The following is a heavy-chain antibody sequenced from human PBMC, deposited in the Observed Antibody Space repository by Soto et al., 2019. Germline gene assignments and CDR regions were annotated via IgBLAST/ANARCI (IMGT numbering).Heavy chain of an antibody. CDR3: ARAQSSGYTFYFDF. V-gene: IGHV4-59*01. CDR1: GGSISSYY. J-gene: IGHJ4*02. Sequence: ETLSLTCTVSGGSISSYYWSWIRQPPGKGLEWIGYIYYRGTTKYNPSLKSRVTISVDTSKNQFSLKLKSVTAAATAVYYCARAQSSGYTFYFDFWGQGTPVTVSS. D-gene: IGHD6-19*01. CDR2: IYYRGTT.